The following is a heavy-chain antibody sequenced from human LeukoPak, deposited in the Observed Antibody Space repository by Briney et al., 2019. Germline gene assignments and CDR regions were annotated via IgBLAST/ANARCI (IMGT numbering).Heavy chain of an antibody. V-gene: IGHV3-20*04. J-gene: IGHJ4*02. Sequence: GGSLRLSCAASGFTFDDYGMSWVRQAPGKGLEWVSGINWNGGSTGYADSVKGRFTISRDNAKNTLYLQMNSLRAEDTAVYYCARDFSSGWSPFDYWGQGTLVTVSS. D-gene: IGHD6-19*01. CDR3: ARDFSSGWSPFDY. CDR1: GFTFDDYG. CDR2: INWNGGST.